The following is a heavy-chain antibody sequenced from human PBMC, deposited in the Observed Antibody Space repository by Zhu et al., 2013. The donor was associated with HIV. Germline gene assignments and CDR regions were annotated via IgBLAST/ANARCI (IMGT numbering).Heavy chain of an antibody. CDR3: TRTTAVTMFAMIVGHYYYAMDI. Sequence: QVQLVQSGAEVKKPGASVKVSCKASGYTFTSYDINWVRQATGQGLEWMGWMNPNSGNTGYAQKFQGRVTMTRDASISTAYMELSSLRSGDTAIYYCTRTTAVTMFAMIVGHYYYAMDIVGPGT. D-gene: IGHD3-3*01. J-gene: IGHJ6*01. V-gene: IGHV1-8*01. CDR2: MNPNSGNT. CDR1: GYTFTSYD.